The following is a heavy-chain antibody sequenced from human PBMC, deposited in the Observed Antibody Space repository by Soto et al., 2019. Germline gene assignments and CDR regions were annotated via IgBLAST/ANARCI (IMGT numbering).Heavy chain of an antibody. CDR1: GFTFSSYG. CDR3: ARGVRIQLWLRENYFDY. V-gene: IGHV3-33*01. Sequence: QVQLVESGGSVVQSGRSLRLSCAASGFTFSSYGMHCFRQAPGKGLEWVAFIWHDGSNKYYAESVKGRFTISRDNSKNTPYLQMLSLRAEDTAVYYCARGVRIQLWLRENYFDYWGQGTLVTVSS. J-gene: IGHJ4*02. CDR2: IWHDGSNK. D-gene: IGHD5-18*01.